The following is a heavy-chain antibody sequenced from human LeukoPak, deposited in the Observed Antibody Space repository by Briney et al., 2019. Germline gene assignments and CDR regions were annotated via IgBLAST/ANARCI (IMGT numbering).Heavy chain of an antibody. V-gene: IGHV3-7*01. D-gene: IGHD3-10*01. Sequence: GGSLRLSCPAPGFTFISIWMSWVRQAPGKGLEWVANIKQDGSEKYYVDSVKGRFTISRDNAKNSLYLQMNSLRAEDTAVYYCARDRFDYYGSGSYPDYWGQGTLVTVSS. J-gene: IGHJ4*02. CDR2: IKQDGSEK. CDR3: ARDRFDYYGSGSYPDY. CDR1: GFTFISIW.